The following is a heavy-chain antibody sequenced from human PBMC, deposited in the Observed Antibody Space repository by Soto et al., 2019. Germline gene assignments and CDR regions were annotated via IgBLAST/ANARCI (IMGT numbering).Heavy chain of an antibody. Sequence: GGSLRLSCAASGFSFSSYWMSWVRQAPGKGLEWVAKINQDRSEKYYVDSVKGRFTISRDNVRNTLSLQMTNLRVDDTAVYYCARDDRGLAVAAYWGQGTLVTVSS. CDR2: INQDRSEK. J-gene: IGHJ4*02. CDR1: GFSFSSYW. CDR3: ARDDRGLAVAAY. V-gene: IGHV3-7*01. D-gene: IGHD6-19*01.